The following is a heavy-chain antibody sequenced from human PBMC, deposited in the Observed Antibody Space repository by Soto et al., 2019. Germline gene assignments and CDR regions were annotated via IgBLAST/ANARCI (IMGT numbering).Heavy chain of an antibody. D-gene: IGHD7-27*01. V-gene: IGHV3-21*01. CDR2: ISSTSDYI. J-gene: IGHJ4*02. CDR3: VRDAVAATGSMGY. CDR1: GFTFSTHS. Sequence: EVQLVESGGGLVKPGGSLRLSCAASGFTFSTHSMNWVRQAPGKGLEWVSSISSTSDYIYYADSVKGRFTISRENAKNSLFLQMDSLIAEDTAVYYCVRDAVAATGSMGYWGQGTLVTVSS.